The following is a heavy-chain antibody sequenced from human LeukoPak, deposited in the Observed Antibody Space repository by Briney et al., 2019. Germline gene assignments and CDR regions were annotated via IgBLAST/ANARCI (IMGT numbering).Heavy chain of an antibody. CDR3: ARVGGYYYGSGRNDY. J-gene: IGHJ4*02. D-gene: IGHD3-10*01. Sequence: PGGSLRLSCAASGFTFDDYGMSWVRQAPGKGLEWVSGISWNGGSTGYADSVKGRFTISRDNAKNSLYLQMNSLRAEDTALYYCARVGGYYYGSGRNDYWGQGTLVTVSS. CDR1: GFTFDDYG. V-gene: IGHV3-20*04. CDR2: ISWNGGST.